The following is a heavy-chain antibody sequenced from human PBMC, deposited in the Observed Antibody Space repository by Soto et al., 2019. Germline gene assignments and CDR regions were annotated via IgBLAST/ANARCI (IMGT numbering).Heavy chain of an antibody. V-gene: IGHV3-21*06. J-gene: IGHJ4*02. Sequence: EAGGGLVKPGGSLRLSCAASGFTFTRYSMNWVRQAPGKGLEWVSSISSTTNYIYYGDSMKGRFTISRDNAKNSLYLEMTSLRAEDTAVYYCARESEDLTSNFGYWGQGTLVTVSS. CDR3: ARESEDLTSNFGY. CDR1: GFTFTRYS. CDR2: ISSTTNYI.